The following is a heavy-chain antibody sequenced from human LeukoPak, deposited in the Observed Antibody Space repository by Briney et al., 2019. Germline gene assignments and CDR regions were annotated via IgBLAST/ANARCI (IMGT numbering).Heavy chain of an antibody. CDR2: IYHSGST. J-gene: IGHJ5*02. V-gene: IGHV4-38-2*02. D-gene: IGHD3-22*01. CDR1: GYSISSGYY. CDR3: ARDQYDSSGYYYSDWFDP. Sequence: SETLSLTCTVSGYSISSGYYWGWIRQPPGKGLEWIGSIYHSGSTYYNPSLKSRVTISVDTSKNQFSLKLSSVTAADTAVYYCARDQYDSSGYYYSDWFDPWGQGTLVTVSS.